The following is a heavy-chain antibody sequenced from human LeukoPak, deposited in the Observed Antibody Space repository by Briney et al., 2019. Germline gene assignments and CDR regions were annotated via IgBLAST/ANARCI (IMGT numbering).Heavy chain of an antibody. J-gene: IGHJ4*02. CDR1: GFTFTSDA. V-gene: IGHV3-23*01. CDR2: ISGSGGRT. Sequence: GGSLRLSCAPPGFTFTSDAMSSVRQAPGKGLGWGSAISGSGGRTYYADSVKGRFTISRDNSKNTVYLQMNSLRAEDTAVYYCARPMDFDWLLSFDYWGQGTLVTVSS. D-gene: IGHD3-9*01. CDR3: ARPMDFDWLLSFDY.